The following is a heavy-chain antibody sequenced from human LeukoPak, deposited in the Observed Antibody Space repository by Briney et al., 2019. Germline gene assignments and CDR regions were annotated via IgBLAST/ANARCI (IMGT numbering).Heavy chain of an antibody. J-gene: IGHJ6*02. D-gene: IGHD6-19*01. CDR3: ARDSSGWSGMDV. V-gene: IGHV3-21*01. CDR1: GFTFSAYA. Sequence: GGSLRLSCEASGFTFSAYAMTWVRQAPGKGLEWVSSISSSSSYIYYADSVKGRFTISRDNAKNSLYLQMNSLRAEDTAVYYCARDSSGWSGMDVWGQGTTVTVSS. CDR2: ISSSSSYI.